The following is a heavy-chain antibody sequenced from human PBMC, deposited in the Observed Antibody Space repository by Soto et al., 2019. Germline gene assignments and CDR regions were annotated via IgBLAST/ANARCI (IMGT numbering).Heavy chain of an antibody. D-gene: IGHD6-6*01. Sequence: LRLSCSASGFTFSIYSMNWVRQSPGKGLEWVSSISSSSSYIYYADSVKGRFTISRDNAKNSLYLQMNSLRAEDTAVYYCARDLNVVGYSSSPYWGQGTLVTVSS. J-gene: IGHJ4*02. V-gene: IGHV3-21*01. CDR1: GFTFSIYS. CDR2: ISSSSSYI. CDR3: ARDLNVVGYSSSPY.